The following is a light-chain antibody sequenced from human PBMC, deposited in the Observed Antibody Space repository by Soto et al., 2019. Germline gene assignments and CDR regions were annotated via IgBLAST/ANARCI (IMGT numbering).Light chain of an antibody. CDR2: DVS. Sequence: QSVLTQPASVSGSPGQSITISCTGTSSDVGGYNYVSWYQQHPGKAPKLMSYDVSNRPSGVSNRFSGSKSGNTASLTISGLQAEDEADYYCSSYTSSSTRDFGTGTKVPVL. CDR1: SSDVGGYNY. CDR3: SSYTSSSTRD. V-gene: IGLV2-14*01. J-gene: IGLJ1*01.